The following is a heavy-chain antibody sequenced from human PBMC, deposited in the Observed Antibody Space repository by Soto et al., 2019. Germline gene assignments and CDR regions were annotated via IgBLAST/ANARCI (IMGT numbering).Heavy chain of an antibody. J-gene: IGHJ6*02. CDR1: GFTFSSYG. CDR2: IWYDGSNK. CDR3: ARERIAAAGITYYYYGMDV. Sequence: QVQLVESGGGVVQPGRSLRLSCAASGFTFSSYGMHWVRQAPGKGLEWVAVIWYDGSNKYYADSVKGRFTIYRDNSKNTLYLQMNSLRAEDTAVYYCARERIAAAGITYYYYGMDVWGQGTTVTVSS. D-gene: IGHD6-13*01. V-gene: IGHV3-33*01.